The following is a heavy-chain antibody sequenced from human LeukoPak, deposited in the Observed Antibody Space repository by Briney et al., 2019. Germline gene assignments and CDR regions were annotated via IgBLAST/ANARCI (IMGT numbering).Heavy chain of an antibody. D-gene: IGHD2-2*01. J-gene: IGHJ6*03. CDR1: GGSFSGYY. Sequence: PSETLSLTCAGYGGSFSGYYWSWIRQPPGKGLEWIGEINHSGSTNYNPSLKSRVTISVDTSKNQFSLKLSSVTAADTAVYYCARSVGYCSSTSCRFENYYYMDVWGKGPRSPSP. CDR2: INHSGST. CDR3: ARSVGYCSSTSCRFENYYYMDV. V-gene: IGHV4-34*01.